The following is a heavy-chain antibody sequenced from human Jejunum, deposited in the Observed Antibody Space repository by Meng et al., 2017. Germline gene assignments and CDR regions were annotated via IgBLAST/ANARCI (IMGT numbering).Heavy chain of an antibody. Sequence: GGSLRLSCAASGFTFSSHWMHWVRQAPGKGLVWVSRIKSDGTTTNYADSVKGRFTISRDNAKNTLYLQMNSLRAEDTAVYYCARVVTWFDPWGQGTLVTVSS. J-gene: IGHJ5*02. CDR2: IKSDGTTT. D-gene: IGHD3-16*02. CDR1: GFTFSSHW. CDR3: ARVVTWFDP. V-gene: IGHV3-74*01.